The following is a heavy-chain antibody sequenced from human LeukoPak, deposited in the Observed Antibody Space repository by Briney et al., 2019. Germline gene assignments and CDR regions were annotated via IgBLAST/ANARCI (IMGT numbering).Heavy chain of an antibody. CDR2: IYPGDSDT. Sequence: GESLKISCKGSGYSFTSYWIGWVRQMPGKGLEWMGIIYPGDSDTRYSPSFQGQVTISADKSISTAYLQWSSLKASDTAMYYCARHDKWQWLVEASDAFDIWGQGTMVTVSS. J-gene: IGHJ3*02. CDR1: GYSFTSYW. CDR3: ARHDKWQWLVEASDAFDI. D-gene: IGHD6-19*01. V-gene: IGHV5-51*01.